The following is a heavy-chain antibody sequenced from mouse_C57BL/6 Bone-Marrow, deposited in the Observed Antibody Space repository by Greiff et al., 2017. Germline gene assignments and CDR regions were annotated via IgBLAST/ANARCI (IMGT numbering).Heavy chain of an antibody. CDR1: GFTFSDYY. V-gene: IGHV5-16*01. CDR2: LNYDGSRT. Sequence: DVKLVESEGGLVQPGSSMKLSCTASGFTFSDYYMAWVRQVPEKGLEWVANLNYDGSRTYYLDSLTSRFIISRDNAKNILYLQMSSLKSEDTATYYCARGWDLAWCAYWGQGTLVTVSA. CDR3: ARGWDLAWCAY. D-gene: IGHD4-1*01. J-gene: IGHJ3*01.